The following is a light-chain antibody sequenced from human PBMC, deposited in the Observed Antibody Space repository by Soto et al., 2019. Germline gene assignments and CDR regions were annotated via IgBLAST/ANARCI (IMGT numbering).Light chain of an antibody. V-gene: IGLV2-14*03. Sequence: QSVLTQPASVSGSPGQSITISCTGTNSDVGAYNYVSWYQDHPGKAPKLIIFDVRHRPSVVSDRFSGSKSGNAASLTSSGLEAEDEADYYCSSYTTANSGVFGGGTKVTVL. CDR1: NSDVGAYNY. J-gene: IGLJ3*02. CDR3: SSYTTANSGV. CDR2: DVR.